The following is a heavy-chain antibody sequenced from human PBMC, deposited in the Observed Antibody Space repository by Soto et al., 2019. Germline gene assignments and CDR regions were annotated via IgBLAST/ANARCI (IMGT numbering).Heavy chain of an antibody. Sequence: GGSLRLSCAASGFTFSNAWMNWVRQAPGKGLEWVGRIKSKTDGGTTDYAAPVKGRFTISRDDSKNTLYLQMNSLKTEDTAVYYCTTGPYCGGDCYPYYFDYWGQGTLVTVSS. D-gene: IGHD2-21*02. CDR2: IKSKTDGGTT. J-gene: IGHJ4*02. CDR1: GFTFSNAW. CDR3: TTGPYCGGDCYPYYFDY. V-gene: IGHV3-15*07.